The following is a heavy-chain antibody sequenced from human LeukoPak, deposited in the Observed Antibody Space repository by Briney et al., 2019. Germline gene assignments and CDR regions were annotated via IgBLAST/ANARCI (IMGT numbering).Heavy chain of an antibody. D-gene: IGHD3-3*02. CDR2: INPNSGVT. V-gene: IGHV1-2*02. CDR3: ARAHFWSGYTPLDV. CDR1: GYNFNIYW. J-gene: IGHJ6*02. Sequence: GESLKISCEASGYNFNIYWIGWVRQAPGQGPEWMGWINPNSGVTNYAQRFLGRVTMTRDTSISTTYMELSRLRSDDTAVYYCARAHFWSGYTPLDVWGQGTTVTVSS.